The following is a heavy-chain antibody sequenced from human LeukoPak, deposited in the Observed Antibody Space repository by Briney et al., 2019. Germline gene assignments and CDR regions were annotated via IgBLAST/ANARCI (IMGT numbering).Heavy chain of an antibody. CDR3: ARALYNRGWYPDYFDS. V-gene: IGHV3-7*01. CDR2: IKRDGSDN. Sequence: GRSLRLSCAASGFTFNDYALYWVRQAPGKGLEWVANIKRDGSDNYYVGSVEGRFTISRDNAKNSLYLQMSSLRAEDTAIYYCARALYNRGWYPDYFDSWGQGTLDTVSA. CDR1: GFTFNDYA. J-gene: IGHJ4*02. D-gene: IGHD6-19*01.